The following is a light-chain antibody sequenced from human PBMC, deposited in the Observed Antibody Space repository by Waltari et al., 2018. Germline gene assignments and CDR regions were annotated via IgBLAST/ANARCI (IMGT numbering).Light chain of an antibody. Sequence: EIVLTQSPGTLSLSPGESATLSCRASQSVSRTLAWYQQKPGQAPRLLIYGASTRATGIPERFSGGGSGTDFSLTISRLEPEDFALYYCQHYVRLPATFGQGTKVEIK. V-gene: IGKV3-20*01. CDR2: GAS. J-gene: IGKJ1*01. CDR1: QSVSRT. CDR3: QHYVRLPAT.